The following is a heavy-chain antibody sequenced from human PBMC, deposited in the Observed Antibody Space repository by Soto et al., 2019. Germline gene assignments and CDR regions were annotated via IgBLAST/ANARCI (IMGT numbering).Heavy chain of an antibody. V-gene: IGHV1-3*01. J-gene: IGHJ6*02. CDR2: INAGNGNT. CDR1: GYTLTSYA. D-gene: IGHD3-10*01. CDR3: ASSRITMVPYGMDV. Sequence: ASVKVSCKASGYTLTSYAMHWMRQAPGQRLEWMGWINAGNGNTKYSQKFQGRVTITRDTSASTAYMELSSLRSEDTAVYYCASSRITMVPYGMDVWGQGTTVTVSS.